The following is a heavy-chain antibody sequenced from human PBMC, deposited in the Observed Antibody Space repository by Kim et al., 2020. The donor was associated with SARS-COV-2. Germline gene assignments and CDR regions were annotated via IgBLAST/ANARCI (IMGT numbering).Heavy chain of an antibody. V-gene: IGHV3-7*03. CDR1: GFTFSSYC. J-gene: IGHJ6*02. Sequence: GGSLRLSCAASGFTFSSYCMSWVRQAPGKGLEWVADINQDGSEKYYVDSVKGRFTISRDNAKNSLYLQMNSLRAEDTAVYYCARDPCELTIFGAYYYGMDVWGRGTTVTVSS. CDR3: ARDPCELTIFGAYYYGMDV. CDR2: INQDGSEK. D-gene: IGHD3-3*01.